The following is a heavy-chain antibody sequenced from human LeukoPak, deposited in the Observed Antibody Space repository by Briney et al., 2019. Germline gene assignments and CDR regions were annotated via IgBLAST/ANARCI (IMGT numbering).Heavy chain of an antibody. J-gene: IGHJ1*01. V-gene: IGHV3-48*02. Sequence: GGSLRLSCAASGFTFSSYSMNWVRQAPGKGLEWVSYTSSSSSTIYYADSVKGRFTISRDNAKNSLYLQMNSLRDEDTAVYYCARDLSPFLYYDSSGYYGAQHWGQGTLVTVSS. CDR1: GFTFSSYS. CDR3: ARDLSPFLYYDSSGYYGAQH. CDR2: TSSSSSTI. D-gene: IGHD3-22*01.